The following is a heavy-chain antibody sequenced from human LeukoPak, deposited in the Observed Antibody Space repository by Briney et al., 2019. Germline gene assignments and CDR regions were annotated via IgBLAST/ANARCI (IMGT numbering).Heavy chain of an antibody. CDR3: ARHGGIAAAGRNWFDP. CDR1: GGSISSYY. CDR2: IYYSGST. J-gene: IGHJ5*02. V-gene: IGHV4-59*08. D-gene: IGHD6-13*01. Sequence: SETLSLTCTVSGGSISSYYWSWIRQPPGKGLEWIGYIYYSGSTNYNPSLKSRVTISVDTSKNQFSLKLSSVTAADTAVYYCARHGGIAAAGRNWFDPWGQGILVTVSS.